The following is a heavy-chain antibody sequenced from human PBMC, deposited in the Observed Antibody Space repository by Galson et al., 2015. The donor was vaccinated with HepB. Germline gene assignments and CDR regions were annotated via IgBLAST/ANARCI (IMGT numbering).Heavy chain of an antibody. CDR3: AKSYFDVIGYLD. CDR1: GFTCRNSV. D-gene: IGHD5-18*01. J-gene: IGHJ4*02. Sequence: SLRLSCAASGFTCRNSVMTWVRQAPGKGLEWGSSLCSSGGGTYYTDSVKGRVTISRDNSKNTLYLQMHSLRAEDTAVYYCAKSYFDVIGYLDWGQGTLVTVSS. CDR2: LCSSGGGT. V-gene: IGHV3-23*01.